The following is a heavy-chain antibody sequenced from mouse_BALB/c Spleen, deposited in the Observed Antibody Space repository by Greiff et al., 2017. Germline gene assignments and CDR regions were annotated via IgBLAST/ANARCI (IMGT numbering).Heavy chain of an antibody. Sequence: VQLQESGPGLVAPSQSLSITCTVSGFSLTSYGVHWVRQPPGKGLEWLGVIWAGGSTNYNSALMSRLSISKDNSKSQVFLKMNSLQTDDTAMYYCARDHYGSSHWYFDDWGAGTTVTVSS. V-gene: IGHV2-9*02. CDR2: IWAGGST. D-gene: IGHD1-1*01. CDR3: ARDHYGSSHWYFDD. CDR1: GFSLTSYG. J-gene: IGHJ1*01.